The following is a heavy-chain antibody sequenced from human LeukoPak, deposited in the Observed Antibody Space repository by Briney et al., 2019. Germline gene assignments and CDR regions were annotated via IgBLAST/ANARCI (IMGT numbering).Heavy chain of an antibody. Sequence: GGSLRLSCAASGFTVSSNYMSWVRQAPGKGLEWVSVIYSGGSTYYADSVKGRLTISRDNYKNTVDLHINSPRAEDTAIYYCVKEHVDRAFTRSFEIWGQGTVVTVSS. J-gene: IGHJ3*02. V-gene: IGHV3-53*01. CDR3: VKEHVDRAFTRSFEI. CDR2: IYSGGST. CDR1: GFTVSSNY. D-gene: IGHD3-10*01.